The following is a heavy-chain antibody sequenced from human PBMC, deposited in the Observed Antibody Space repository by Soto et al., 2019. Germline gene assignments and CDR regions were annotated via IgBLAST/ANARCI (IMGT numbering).Heavy chain of an antibody. Sequence: PGGALRLSCGASGFTFSSYAMHWVRKAPGKGLEWVAVISNDGSNYYYADSVRGRFTISRDNSKNTLYLQMNGLRAEDTAVYYCANWGGPYFDYWGQGTLVTVS. D-gene: IGHD7-27*01. V-gene: IGHV3-30-3*01. J-gene: IGHJ4*02. CDR2: ISNDGSNY. CDR3: ANWGGPYFDY. CDR1: GFTFSSYA.